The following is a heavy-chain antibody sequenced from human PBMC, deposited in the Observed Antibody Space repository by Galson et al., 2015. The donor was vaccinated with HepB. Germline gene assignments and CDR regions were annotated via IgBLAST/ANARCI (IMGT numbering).Heavy chain of an antibody. J-gene: IGHJ4*02. CDR2: INDSGNT. CDR1: GGSISSPH. Sequence: TLSLTCSVSGGSISSPHWSWIRQPPGKGLEWIGYINDSGNTKYNPSLKSRVTISVDTSKNQFSLKLTSVTAADTAIYYCARQKGIMMPFDYWGQGTLVTVSS. V-gene: IGHV4-59*08. CDR3: ARQKGIMMPFDY. D-gene: IGHD3-16*01.